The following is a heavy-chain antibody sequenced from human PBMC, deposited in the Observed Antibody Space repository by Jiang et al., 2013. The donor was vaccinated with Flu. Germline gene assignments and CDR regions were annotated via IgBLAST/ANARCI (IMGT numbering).Heavy chain of an antibody. V-gene: IGHV1-69*01. Sequence: GTFSSYAISWVRQAPGLRDLSGWRDHPYLWYSNYAQKFQGRVTITADESTSTAYMELSSLRSEDTAVYYCAREVFSMDSYYFDYWGQGTLVTVSS. J-gene: IGHJ4*02. CDR3: AREVFSMDSYYFDY. CDR2: HPYLWYS. D-gene: IGHD5-18*01. CDR1: GTFSSYA.